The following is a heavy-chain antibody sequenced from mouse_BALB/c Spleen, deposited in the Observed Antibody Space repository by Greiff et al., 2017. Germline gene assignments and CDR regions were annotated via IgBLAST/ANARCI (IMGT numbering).Heavy chain of an antibody. CDR2: INPSNGRT. D-gene: IGHD1-1*01. J-gene: IGHJ2*01. CDR3: ARGYYGSRGGYFDY. Sequence: VQLQQPGAELVKPGASVKLSCKASGYTFTSYWMHWVKQRPGQGLEWIGEINPSNGRTNYNEKFKSKATLTVDKSSSTAYMQLSSLTSEDSAVYYCARGYYGSRGGYFDYWGQGTTLTVSS. CDR1: GYTFTSYW. V-gene: IGHV1S81*02.